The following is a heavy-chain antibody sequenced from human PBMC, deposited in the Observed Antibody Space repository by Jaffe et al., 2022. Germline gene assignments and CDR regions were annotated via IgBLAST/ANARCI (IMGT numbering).Heavy chain of an antibody. CDR3: ARDYYYDILTGYSPTSRFDP. J-gene: IGHJ5*02. CDR2: INSDGSST. D-gene: IGHD3-9*01. V-gene: IGHV3-74*01. CDR1: GFTFSSYW. Sequence: EVQLVESGGGLVQPGGSLRLSCAASGFTFSSYWMHWVRQAPGKGLVWVSRINSDGSSTSYADSVKGRFTISRDNAKNTLYLQMNSLRAEDTAVYYCARDYYYDILTGYSPTSRFDPWGQGTLVTVSS.